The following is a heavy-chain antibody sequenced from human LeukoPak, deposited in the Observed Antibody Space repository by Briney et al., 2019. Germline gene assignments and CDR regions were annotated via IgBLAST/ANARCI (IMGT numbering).Heavy chain of an antibody. J-gene: IGHJ4*02. V-gene: IGHV3-23*01. Sequence: PGGSLRLSCAASGFTFSSYAMNWVRQAPGKGLEWVSAISGGGANTYYADSVKGRFTISRDNSKNTLYLQMNSLRAEDTAVYYCARRATAYFDFWGQGTLVTVSS. D-gene: IGHD6-25*01. CDR2: ISGGGANT. CDR1: GFTFSSYA. CDR3: ARRATAYFDF.